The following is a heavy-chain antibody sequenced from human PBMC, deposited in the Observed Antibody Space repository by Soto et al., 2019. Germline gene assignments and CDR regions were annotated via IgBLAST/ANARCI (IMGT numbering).Heavy chain of an antibody. D-gene: IGHD2-21*01. Sequence: GGSLRLSCAASGLTVSSSYMSWVRQAPGKGLQWVSVIYSVGSTYYANSVKGRFTISRDISTNMVYLQMSSLTDEDTAVYYCARAREQEYRSAIFFDIWGQGALVTVSS. CDR3: ARAREQEYRSAIFFDI. CDR2: IYSVGST. V-gene: IGHV3-53*01. J-gene: IGHJ4*02. CDR1: GLTVSSSY.